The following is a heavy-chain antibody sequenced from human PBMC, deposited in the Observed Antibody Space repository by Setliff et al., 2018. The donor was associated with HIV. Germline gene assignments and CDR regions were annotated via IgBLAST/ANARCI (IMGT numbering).Heavy chain of an antibody. J-gene: IGHJ4*02. V-gene: IGHV3-NL1*01. CDR3: ASARIPTGGTSTSFDY. CDR1: GFTFSSYA. Sequence: GGSLRLSCAASGFTFSSYAMNWIRQAPGQGLEWVSHINREASAVWYADSVKGRFTISRDNSKNTLYLQLNSLRPEDTGVYYCASARIPTGGTSTSFDYCGQGTLVTVSS. D-gene: IGHD1-1*01. CDR2: INREASAV.